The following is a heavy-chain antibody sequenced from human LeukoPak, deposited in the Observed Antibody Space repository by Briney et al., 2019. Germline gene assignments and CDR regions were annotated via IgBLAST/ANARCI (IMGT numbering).Heavy chain of an antibody. Sequence: GGSLRLSCAASGFTFSSYSMNWVRQAPGKGLEWVSSISSSSSYIYYADSVKGRFTISRDNAKNSLYLQMNSLRAEDTAVYYCARAEERYDFWSGYYDYYYYYYMDVWGKGTTVTVSS. CDR1: GFTFSSYS. J-gene: IGHJ6*03. CDR2: ISSSSSYI. D-gene: IGHD3-3*01. V-gene: IGHV3-21*01. CDR3: ARAEERYDFWSGYYDYYYYYYMDV.